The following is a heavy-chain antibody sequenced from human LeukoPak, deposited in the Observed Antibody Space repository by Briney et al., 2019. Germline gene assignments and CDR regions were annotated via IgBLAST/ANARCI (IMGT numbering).Heavy chain of an antibody. Sequence: GGSLRLSCAASGFTFSSYSMNWVRQAPGKGLEWVSSISSSSSYIYYADSVKGRFTISRDNSKNTLYLQMNSLRAEDTAVYYCAREELAPQSRYFDYWGQGTLVTVSS. CDR3: AREELAPQSRYFDY. CDR1: GFTFSSYS. J-gene: IGHJ4*02. D-gene: IGHD5-24*01. CDR2: ISSSSSYI. V-gene: IGHV3-21*01.